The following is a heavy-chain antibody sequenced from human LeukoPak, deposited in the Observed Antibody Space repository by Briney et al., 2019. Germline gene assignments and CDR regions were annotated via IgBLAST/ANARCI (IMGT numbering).Heavy chain of an antibody. CDR2: IYYSGST. CDR3: ARDEKQGFDP. V-gene: IGHV4-59*01. Sequence: SETLSLTCTVSGGSISSYYWSWIRQRRGKGLEWIGYIYYSGSTNYNPSLKSRVTISVDTSKNQFSLKLSSVTAADTAVYYCARDEKQGFDPWGQGTLVTVSS. J-gene: IGHJ5*02. CDR1: GGSISSYY.